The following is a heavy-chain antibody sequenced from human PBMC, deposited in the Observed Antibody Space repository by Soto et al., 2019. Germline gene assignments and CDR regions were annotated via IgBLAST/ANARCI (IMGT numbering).Heavy chain of an antibody. CDR3: ARLLGSPSYYYGMDV. V-gene: IGHV4-39*01. J-gene: IGHJ6*02. CDR2: IYYSGST. D-gene: IGHD3-10*01. Sequence: PSETLSLTCTVSGGSISSSSYYWGWIRQPPGKGLEWIGSIYYSGSTYYNPSLKSRVTISVDTSKNQFSLKLSSVTAADTAVYHCARLLGSPSYYYGMDVWGQGTTVTVSS. CDR1: GGSISSSSYY.